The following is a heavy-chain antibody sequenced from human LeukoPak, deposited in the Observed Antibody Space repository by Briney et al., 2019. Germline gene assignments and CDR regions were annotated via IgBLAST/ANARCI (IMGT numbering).Heavy chain of an antibody. CDR3: ARGGDGAEGYCSGGSCQFDP. J-gene: IGHJ5*02. V-gene: IGHV4-34*01. CDR2: INHSGST. CDR1: GGSFSGYY. Sequence: SETLSLTCAVYGGSFSGYYWSWIRQPPGKGLEWIGEINHSGSTNYNPSLKSRVTISVDTSKNQFSLKLSSVTAADTAVYYCARGGDGAEGYCSGGSCQFDPWGQGTLVIVSS. D-gene: IGHD2-15*01.